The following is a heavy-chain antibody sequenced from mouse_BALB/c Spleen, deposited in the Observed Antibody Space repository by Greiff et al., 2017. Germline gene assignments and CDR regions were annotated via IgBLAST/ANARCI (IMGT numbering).Heavy chain of an antibody. CDR1: GFTFSDYY. J-gene: IGHJ4*01. Sequence: EVQLVESGGGLVKPGGSLKLSCAASGFTFSDYYMYWVRQTPEKRLEWVATISDGGSYTYYPDSVKGRFTISRDNAKNNLYLQMSSLKSEDTAMYYCARDPGRYDEGYAMDYWGQGTSVTVSS. D-gene: IGHD2-14*01. V-gene: IGHV5-4*02. CDR3: ARDPGRYDEGYAMDY. CDR2: ISDGGSYT.